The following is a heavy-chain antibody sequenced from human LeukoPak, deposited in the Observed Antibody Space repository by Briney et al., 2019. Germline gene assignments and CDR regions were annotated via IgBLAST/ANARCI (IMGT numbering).Heavy chain of an antibody. D-gene: IGHD3-22*01. CDR1: GYSFTSYW. CDR3: ASRPYDSSGYYFPFDY. Sequence: PGESLKISCKGSGYSFTSYWIGWVRPLPGKGLEWMGIIYPGDSDTRYSPSFQGQVTISADKSISTAYLQWSSLKASDTAMYYCASRPYDSSGYYFPFDYWGQGTLVTVSS. CDR2: IYPGDSDT. V-gene: IGHV5-51*01. J-gene: IGHJ4*02.